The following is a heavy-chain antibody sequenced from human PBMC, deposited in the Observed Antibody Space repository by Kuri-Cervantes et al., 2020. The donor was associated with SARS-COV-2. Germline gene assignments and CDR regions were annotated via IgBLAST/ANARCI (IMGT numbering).Heavy chain of an antibody. CDR3: ARATRDFYYYCMDV. CDR2: IYSDGST. Sequence: GGSLRLSCAASGFTFRSHGMHWVRQAPGKGLEWVSVIYSDGSTYYADSVKGRFTISRDNSRNTVYLQMNTLRAEDTAVYFCARATRDFYYYCMDVWGQGTTVTVSS. V-gene: IGHV3-53*01. CDR1: GFTFRSHG. J-gene: IGHJ6*02.